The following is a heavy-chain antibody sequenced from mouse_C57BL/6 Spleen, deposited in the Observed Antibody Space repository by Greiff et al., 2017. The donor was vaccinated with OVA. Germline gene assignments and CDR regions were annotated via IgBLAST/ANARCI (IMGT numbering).Heavy chain of an antibody. Sequence: VQLQESGAELVRPGASVTLSCKASGYTFTDYEMHWVKQTTVHGLEWIGAIDPETGGTAYNQKFKGKAILTADKSASTAYMELRSLTSEDSAVYYCTSDSFAYWGQGTLVTVSA. V-gene: IGHV1-15*01. J-gene: IGHJ3*01. CDR3: TSDSFAY. CDR1: GYTFTDYE. CDR2: IDPETGGT. D-gene: IGHD2-4*01.